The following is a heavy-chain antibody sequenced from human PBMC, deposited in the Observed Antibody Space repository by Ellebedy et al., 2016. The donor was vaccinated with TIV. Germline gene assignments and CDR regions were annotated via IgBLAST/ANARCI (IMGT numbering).Heavy chain of an antibody. J-gene: IGHJ4*02. Sequence: PGGSLRLSCAASGFTVSSNYMSWVRQAPGKGLEWVSVIYSGGSTYYADSVKGRFTISRDNSKNTLYLQMNSLRAEDTAVYYWARGWGDETFDYWGQGTLVTVSS. CDR2: IYSGGST. CDR1: GFTVSSNY. D-gene: IGHD3-16*01. V-gene: IGHV3-66*01. CDR3: ARGWGDETFDY.